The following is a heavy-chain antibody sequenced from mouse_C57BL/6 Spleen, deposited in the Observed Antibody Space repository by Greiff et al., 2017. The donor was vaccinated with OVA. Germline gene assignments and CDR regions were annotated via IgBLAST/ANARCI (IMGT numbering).Heavy chain of an antibody. J-gene: IGHJ4*01. Sequence: QVQLQQPGAELVRPGSSVKLSCKASGYTFTSYWMHWVKQRPIHGLEWIGNIDPSDSETHYNQKFKDKATLTVDKSSSTAYMQLSSLTSEDSAVYYCARDYGSLYYAMDYWGQGTSVTVSS. CDR3: ARDYGSLYYAMDY. CDR1: GYTFTSYW. CDR2: IDPSDSET. D-gene: IGHD1-1*01. V-gene: IGHV1-52*01.